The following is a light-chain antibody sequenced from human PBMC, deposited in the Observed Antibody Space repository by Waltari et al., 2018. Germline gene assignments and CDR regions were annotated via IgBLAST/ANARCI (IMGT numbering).Light chain of an antibody. CDR2: GNT. Sequence: QSVLTQPPSVSGPPWQTVTIPCTGTSSTIGAGYDVHWYQQLPGRDPKLLIYGNTNRPSGGPDRISASKSGTSASLAITGLQAEEEADYYCQSYDSSLSSSVFGPGTQVTVL. CDR1: SSTIGAGYD. J-gene: IGLJ1*01. CDR3: QSYDSSLSSSV. V-gene: IGLV1-40*01.